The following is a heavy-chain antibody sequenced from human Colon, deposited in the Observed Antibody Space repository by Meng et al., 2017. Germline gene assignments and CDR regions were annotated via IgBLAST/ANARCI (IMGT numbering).Heavy chain of an antibody. J-gene: IGHJ6*02. V-gene: IGHV4-38-2*02. Sequence: SETLSLTCNVSGYSITSGYYWGWIRQTPGKGLEWIGSIYHSGTTYYDPSLKSRVTISADTSNNQFSLKLRSVTATDTAVYYCARVPGGNQYNYYYYGGMDVWGQGITVTVSS. D-gene: IGHD4-23*01. CDR2: IYHSGTT. CDR1: GYSITSGYY. CDR3: ARVPGGNQYNYYYYGGMDV.